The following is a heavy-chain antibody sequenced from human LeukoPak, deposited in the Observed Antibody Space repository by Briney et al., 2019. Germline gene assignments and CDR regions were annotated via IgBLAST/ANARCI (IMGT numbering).Heavy chain of an antibody. D-gene: IGHD1-26*01. Sequence: PGGSLRLSCAASGFTFSIYDMSWVRQAPGKGLEWVSVIYSGGSTYYADSVKGRFTISRDNSKNTLYLQMNSLRAEDTAVYYCARDYSGSYSLDAFDIWGQGTMVTVSS. V-gene: IGHV3-53*01. CDR2: IYSGGST. CDR1: GFTFSIYD. CDR3: ARDYSGSYSLDAFDI. J-gene: IGHJ3*02.